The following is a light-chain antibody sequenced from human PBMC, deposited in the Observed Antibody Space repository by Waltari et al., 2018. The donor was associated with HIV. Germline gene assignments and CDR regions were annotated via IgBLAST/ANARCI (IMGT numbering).Light chain of an antibody. Sequence: QPVLTQPPSASGAPGQRVTISCTRSSSNIGATYYVHRYPQLPGTAPKLLIYANNKRPSGVPDRFSGSKSGTSASLAITGLQAEDEADYYCQSYDSTLRVVFGGGTKLTVL. V-gene: IGLV1-40*01. CDR3: QSYDSTLRVV. CDR2: ANN. J-gene: IGLJ2*01. CDR1: SSNIGATYY.